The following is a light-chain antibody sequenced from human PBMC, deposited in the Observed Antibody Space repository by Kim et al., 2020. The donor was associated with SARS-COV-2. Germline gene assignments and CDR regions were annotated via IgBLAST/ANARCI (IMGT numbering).Light chain of an antibody. V-gene: IGLV7-43*01. CDR1: TGAVTSGYY. Sequence: PGGTGTLSCASSTGAVTSGYYPNWVQQKPGQAPRALIYSTSNKPSWTTARFSGSLLGGKAALTLSGVQAEDEAEYYCLLYYGGDWVFGGGTQLTVL. CDR2: STS. CDR3: LLYYGGDWV. J-gene: IGLJ3*02.